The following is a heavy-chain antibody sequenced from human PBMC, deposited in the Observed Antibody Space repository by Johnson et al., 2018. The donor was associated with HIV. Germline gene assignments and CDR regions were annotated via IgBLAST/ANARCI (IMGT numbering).Heavy chain of an antibody. CDR3: ARDYREANAFDI. D-gene: IGHD3-16*01. V-gene: IGHV3-66*02. CDR1: GFTVSTKY. CDR2: IYKGGFV. J-gene: IGHJ3*02. Sequence: VQLVESGGGVVQPGRSLRLSCAASGFTVSTKYMTWVRQAPGKGLECVSVIYKGGFVHYADSVKGRFTISRDNSKNTLYLQMNSLGAEDTAVYYCARDYREANAFDIWGQGTMVTVSS.